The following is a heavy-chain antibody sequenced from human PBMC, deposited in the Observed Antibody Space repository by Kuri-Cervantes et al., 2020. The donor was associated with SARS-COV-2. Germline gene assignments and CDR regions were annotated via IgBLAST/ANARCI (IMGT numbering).Heavy chain of an antibody. Sequence: GESLKISCAASGFTFSSYAMSRVRQAPGKGLEWVSAISYSGGNTYYADNLKGRFTISRDNSKNTLYLQMNSLRVADTAVYYCAKSRWSCTSTSCYADYYYGMDVWGQGTTVTVSS. V-gene: IGHV3-23*01. CDR2: ISYSGGNT. D-gene: IGHD2-2*01. CDR3: AKSRWSCTSTSCYADYYYGMDV. CDR1: GFTFSSYA. J-gene: IGHJ6*02.